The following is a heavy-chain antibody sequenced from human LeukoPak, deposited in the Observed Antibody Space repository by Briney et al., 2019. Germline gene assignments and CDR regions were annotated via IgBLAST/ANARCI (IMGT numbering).Heavy chain of an antibody. Sequence: GGSLRLSCAASGFTVSSNYMSWVRQAPGKGLEWVSSISSSSSYIYYAVSLKGRFTISRDNAKNSLYLQMNSLRAEDTAVYYCARALAVAGMFDYWGQGTLVTVSS. CDR1: GFTVSSNY. CDR2: ISSSSSYI. D-gene: IGHD6-19*01. CDR3: ARALAVAGMFDY. V-gene: IGHV3-21*01. J-gene: IGHJ4*02.